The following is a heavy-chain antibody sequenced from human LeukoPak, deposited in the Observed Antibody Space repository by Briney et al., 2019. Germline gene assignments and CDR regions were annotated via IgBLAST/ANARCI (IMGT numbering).Heavy chain of an antibody. V-gene: IGHV3-30*02. CDR1: GFTFSSYG. J-gene: IGHJ6*03. CDR3: AKDFHSIAEPDCMDV. CDR2: IRYDGSNK. D-gene: IGHD6-6*01. Sequence: GGSLRLSCAASGFTFSSYGMHWVRQAPGKGLEWVAFIRYDGSNKYYADSVKGRFTISRDNSKNTLYLQMNSLRAEDTAVYYCAKDFHSIAEPDCMDVWGKGTTVTISS.